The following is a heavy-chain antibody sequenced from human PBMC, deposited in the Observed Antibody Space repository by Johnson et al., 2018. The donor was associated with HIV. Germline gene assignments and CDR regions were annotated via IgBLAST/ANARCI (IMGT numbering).Heavy chain of an antibody. D-gene: IGHD7-27*01. J-gene: IGHJ3*02. CDR3: AKDRTNWGYDAFDI. CDR2: ISYDGSNK. V-gene: IGHV3-30*18. CDR1: GFTFSSYG. Sequence: QVQLVESGGSLVKPGGSMRLSCAASGFTFSSYGMHWVRQAPGKGLEWVAVISYDGSNKYYADSVKGRFTIFRDNSENTLYLQMNRLRAEDTAVYFCAKDRTNWGYDAFDIWGQGTMVTVSS.